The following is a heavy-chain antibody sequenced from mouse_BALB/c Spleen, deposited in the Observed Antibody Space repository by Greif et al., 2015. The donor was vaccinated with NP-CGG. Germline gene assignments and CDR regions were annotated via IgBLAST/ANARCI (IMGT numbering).Heavy chain of an antibody. CDR1: GFSLTGYG. CDR3: ARDGFAY. Sequence: VQLQESGPGLVAPSQSLSITCTVSGFSLTGYGVNWVRQPPGKGRECRGMIWGDGSTDYNSALKSRLSISKDNSKSQVFLKMNSLQTNDTARYYCARDGFAYWGQGTLVTVSA. J-gene: IGHJ3*01. CDR2: IWGDGST. V-gene: IGHV2-6-7*01.